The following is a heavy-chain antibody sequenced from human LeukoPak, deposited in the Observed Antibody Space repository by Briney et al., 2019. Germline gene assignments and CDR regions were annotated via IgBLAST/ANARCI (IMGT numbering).Heavy chain of an antibody. CDR2: ISWNSGSI. Sequence: TGGSLRLSCAASGFTFDDYAMHWVRQAPGRGLEWVSGISWNSGSIGYADSVKGRFTISRDNAKNSLYLQMNSLRAEDTAVYYCARGRAGETGLLWPMEELDAFDIWGQGTMVTVSS. D-gene: IGHD3-10*01. J-gene: IGHJ3*02. CDR3: ARGRAGETGLLWPMEELDAFDI. CDR1: GFTFDDYA. V-gene: IGHV3-9*01.